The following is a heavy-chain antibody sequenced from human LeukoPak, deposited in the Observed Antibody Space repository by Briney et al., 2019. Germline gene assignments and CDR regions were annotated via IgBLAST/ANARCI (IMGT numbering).Heavy chain of an antibody. D-gene: IGHD2-2*02. Sequence: GGSLRLSCAASGFTFSSYAMSWVRQAPGKGLEWVSAISGSGGSTYYADSVKGRFTISRDNSKNTLYLQMNGLRAEDTAVYYCAKLFYIVVVPAAISAWGQGTLVTVSS. J-gene: IGHJ5*02. CDR2: ISGSGGST. CDR1: GFTFSSYA. V-gene: IGHV3-23*01. CDR3: AKLFYIVVVPAAISA.